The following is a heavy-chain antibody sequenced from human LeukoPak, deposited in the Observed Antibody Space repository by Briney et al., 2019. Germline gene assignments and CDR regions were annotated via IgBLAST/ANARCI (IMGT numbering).Heavy chain of an antibody. CDR3: AKMGRHIVVVAALYAFDI. D-gene: IGHD2-21*02. CDR2: INGSGSNT. J-gene: IGHJ3*02. CDR1: GFTFSSYA. Sequence: GGSLRLSCAASGFTFSSYAMGWVRQAPGKGLEWVSGINGSGSNTYYADSVKGRFTISRDNSKNTLSLQMNSLRAEDTAVYYCAKMGRHIVVVAALYAFDIWGQGTMVTVSS. V-gene: IGHV3-23*01.